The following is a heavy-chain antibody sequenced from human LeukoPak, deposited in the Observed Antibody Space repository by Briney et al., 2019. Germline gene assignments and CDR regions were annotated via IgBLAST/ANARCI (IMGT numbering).Heavy chain of an antibody. V-gene: IGHV5-51*01. Sequence: GESLKISCKGSGYCFTSYWIGWVRQMPGKGLEWMGIIYPGDSDTRYSPSFQGQVTISADKSISTAYLQWSSLKASDTAMYYCARHRYYYDSSGYLTDYWGQGTLVTVSS. J-gene: IGHJ4*02. CDR3: ARHRYYYDSSGYLTDY. CDR1: GYCFTSYW. D-gene: IGHD3-22*01. CDR2: IYPGDSDT.